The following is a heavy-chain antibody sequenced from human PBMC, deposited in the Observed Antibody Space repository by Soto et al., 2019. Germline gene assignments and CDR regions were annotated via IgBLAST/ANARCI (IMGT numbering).Heavy chain of an antibody. V-gene: IGHV1-8*01. CDR2: MNPNSGNT. CDR3: ARGGGRIAAAGGGDYYYYGMDV. Sequence: QVQLVQSGAEVKKPGASVKVSCKASGYTFTSYDINWVRQATGQGLEWMGWMNPNSGNTGYAQKFQGRVTMTRNTSISTAYMELSSLRSEDTAVYYCARGGGRIAAAGGGDYYYYGMDVWGHGTTVTVSS. D-gene: IGHD6-13*01. J-gene: IGHJ6*02. CDR1: GYTFTSYD.